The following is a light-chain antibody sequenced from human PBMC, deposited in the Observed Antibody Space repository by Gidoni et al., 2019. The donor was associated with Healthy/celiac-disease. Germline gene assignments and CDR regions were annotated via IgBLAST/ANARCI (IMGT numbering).Light chain of an antibody. CDR3: QQYNNRGT. Sequence: EIVMTQSPATLSVSPGDRATLSCRASQSVSSNLAWYQQKPGQAPRLLIYGASTRATGIPARFSGSGSGTEFTLTISSLQSEDFAVYYCQQYNNRGTFGQGTKVEIK. J-gene: IGKJ1*01. CDR2: GAS. CDR1: QSVSSN. V-gene: IGKV3-15*01.